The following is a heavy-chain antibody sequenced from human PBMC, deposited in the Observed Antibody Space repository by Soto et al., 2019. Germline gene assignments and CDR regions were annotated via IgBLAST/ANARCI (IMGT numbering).Heavy chain of an antibody. CDR2: ISYDGSNK. Sequence: GGSLRLSCAASGFTFSSYGMHWVRQAPGKGLEWVAVISYDGSNKYYADSVKGRFTISRDNSKNTLYLQMNSLRAEDTAVYYCAKGLDTISPGYYWGQGTLVTVSS. D-gene: IGHD3-9*01. CDR1: GFTFSSYG. J-gene: IGHJ4*02. V-gene: IGHV3-30*18. CDR3: AKGLDTISPGYY.